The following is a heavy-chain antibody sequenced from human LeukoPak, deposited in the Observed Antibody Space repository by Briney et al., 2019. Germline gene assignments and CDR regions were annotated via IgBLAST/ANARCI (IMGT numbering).Heavy chain of an antibody. CDR1: GGSISSYY. J-gene: IGHJ3*02. CDR2: IYYSGST. CDR3: AGDGDDCGGDCRPNAFDI. Sequence: PSETLSLTCTVSGGSISSYYWSWIRQPPGKGLEWIGYIYYSGSTNYNPSLKSRVTISVDTSKNQFSLKLSSVTAADTAVYYCAGDGDDCGGDCRPNAFDIWGQGTMVTVSS. V-gene: IGHV4-59*01. D-gene: IGHD2-21*02.